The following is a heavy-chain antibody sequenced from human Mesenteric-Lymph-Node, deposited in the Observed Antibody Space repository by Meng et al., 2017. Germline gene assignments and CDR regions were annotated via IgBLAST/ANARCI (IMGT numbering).Heavy chain of an antibody. D-gene: IGHD4-17*01. J-gene: IGHJ4*02. V-gene: IGHV4-39*01. CDR3: TTLYGDSIS. CDR2: IYYSGST. Sequence: LHVRDPGPGLLTPSESLSLTCTVSGGSISSSHYYWGWVRQPPGKGLQWIETIYYSGSTSYNPSLKSRVTISVDTSKNQFSVNLSSVTAADTAVYYCTTLYGDSISWGQGTLVTVSS. CDR1: GGSISSSHYY.